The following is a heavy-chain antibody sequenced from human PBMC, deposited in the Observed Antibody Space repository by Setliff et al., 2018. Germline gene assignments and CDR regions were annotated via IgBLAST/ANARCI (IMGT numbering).Heavy chain of an antibody. V-gene: IGHV3-21*01. CDR2: IGSTNNYK. D-gene: IGHD5-18*01. CDR1: GFTFSSYS. CDR3: VRDRWKVMVNKGDDAFDL. J-gene: IGHJ3*01. Sequence: PGGSLRLSCAASGFTFSSYSMNWVRQAPGKGLEWVSTIGSTNNYKYYADSVKGRFTISRDNAKNSLDLQMDSLRGEDTAVYYCVRDRWKVMVNKGDDAFDLWGQGTMVTVSS.